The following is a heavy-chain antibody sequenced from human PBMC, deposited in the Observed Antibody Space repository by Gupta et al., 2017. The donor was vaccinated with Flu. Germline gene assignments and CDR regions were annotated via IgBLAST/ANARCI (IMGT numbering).Heavy chain of an antibody. V-gene: IGHV4-61*07. D-gene: IGHD1-26*01. Sequence: WIRQPPGRGLGCIVYVFQDGSTNYTPSLKSRVTISMYTPKNQFSLKMTSVAAADTAVYYCARLRGGSYGLDFWGQGTTVSVSS. CDR3: ARLRGGSYGLDF. CDR2: VFQDGST. J-gene: IGHJ6*02.